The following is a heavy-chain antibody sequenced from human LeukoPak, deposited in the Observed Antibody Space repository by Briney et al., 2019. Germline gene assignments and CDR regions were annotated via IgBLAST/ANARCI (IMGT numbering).Heavy chain of an antibody. CDR3: ARSIAVAGNYFDY. Sequence: GGSLRLSCAASGFTFSSYWMHWVRQAPGKGLVWVSRINSDGSSTSYADSVKGRFTISRDNAKNTLYLQMNSLRAEDTAVYYCARSIAVAGNYFDYWGQGTLVTVSS. V-gene: IGHV3-74*01. CDR1: GFTFSSYW. CDR2: INSDGSST. J-gene: IGHJ4*02. D-gene: IGHD6-19*01.